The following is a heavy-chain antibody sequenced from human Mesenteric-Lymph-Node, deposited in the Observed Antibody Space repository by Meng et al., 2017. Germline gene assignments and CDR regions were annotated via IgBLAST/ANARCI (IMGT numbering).Heavy chain of an antibody. V-gene: IGHV4-31*03. CDR1: GGPIRSGAYY. J-gene: IGHJ5*02. CDR2: IYYTGST. D-gene: IGHD2-2*01. Sequence: QVQLQESGPGLVKPSQTLSLTCNVSGGPIRSGAYYWSWIRQLPGKGLEWIGYIYYTGSTFYNPSLKSRLTISVDTSKNQFSLSLNSATAADTAVYYCARVQLTTNWFDPWGQGTLVTVSS. CDR3: ARVQLTTNWFDP.